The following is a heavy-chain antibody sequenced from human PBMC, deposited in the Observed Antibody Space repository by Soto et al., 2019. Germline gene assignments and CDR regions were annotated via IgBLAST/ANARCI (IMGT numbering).Heavy chain of an antibody. V-gene: IGHV3-48*01. CDR1: GFTFSSYS. J-gene: IGHJ4*02. CDR2: ISGTGSTV. D-gene: IGHD3-3*01. CDR3: ARDLGHLDY. Sequence: EVQLVESGGALVQPGGSLRLSCAASGFTFSSYSMNWVRQAPGKGLEWVSYISGTGSTVYFADSVKGRFTISRDNAKNLLYLQMNSLSAEDTAVYYCARDLGHLDYWGQGTLVTVSS.